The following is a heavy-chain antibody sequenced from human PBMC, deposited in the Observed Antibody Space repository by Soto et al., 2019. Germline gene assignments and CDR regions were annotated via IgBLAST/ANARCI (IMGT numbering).Heavy chain of an antibody. V-gene: IGHV4-31*03. J-gene: IGHJ4*02. CDR2: IYYSGST. D-gene: IGHD3-9*01. Sequence: LSLTCTVSGGSIISGGYYWSWIRQHPGKGLEWIGYIYYSGSTYYNPSLKSRVTISVDTSKNQFSLKLSSVTAADTAVYYCATRRYYDILTGYSPRDYWGQGTLVTVSS. CDR1: GGSIISGGYY. CDR3: ATRRYYDILTGYSPRDY.